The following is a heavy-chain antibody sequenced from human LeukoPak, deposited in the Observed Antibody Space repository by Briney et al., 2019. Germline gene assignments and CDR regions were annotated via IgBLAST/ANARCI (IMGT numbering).Heavy chain of an antibody. CDR1: GGPITSSSHY. V-gene: IGHV4-39*01. Sequence: SETLFLTCSVPGGPITSSSHYSGWFRQPPGKGLEQPGSIYYNGDTYYNRSLKSRVTISVDTSKSQFSLRLSSVTAADTAVYYCARHGNIVVVPDASKAFDIWGQGTMVTVSS. D-gene: IGHD2-2*01. CDR3: ARHGNIVVVPDASKAFDI. J-gene: IGHJ3*02. CDR2: IYYNGDT.